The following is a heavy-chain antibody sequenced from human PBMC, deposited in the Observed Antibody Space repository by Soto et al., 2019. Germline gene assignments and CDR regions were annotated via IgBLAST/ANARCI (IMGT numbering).Heavy chain of an antibody. CDR3: ARGSTGYSSSWYRY. Sequence: QVQLQESGPGLVKPSETLSLTCTVSGGSISSYYWSWIRQPPGKGLEWIGYIYYSGSTNYNPSPKGRVTISEDTSKNPYSLKLSSVTAADTAVYYCARGSTGYSSSWYRYWGQGTLVTVSS. CDR1: GGSISSYY. CDR2: IYYSGST. V-gene: IGHV4-59*08. J-gene: IGHJ4*02. D-gene: IGHD6-13*01.